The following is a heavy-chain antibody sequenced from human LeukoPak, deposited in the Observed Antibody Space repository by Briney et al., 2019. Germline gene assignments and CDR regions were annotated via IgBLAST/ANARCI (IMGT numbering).Heavy chain of an antibody. CDR3: ARDRPYYYDSSGYYP. Sequence: ASVKVSCKASGYTFTGYYMHWVRQAPGQGLEWMGWINPNSGGTNYAQKFQGRVTMTRDTSISTAYMELSRLRSDDTAVYYCARDRPYYYDSSGYYPWGQGTLVTVSS. V-gene: IGHV1-2*02. CDR2: INPNSGGT. CDR1: GYTFTGYY. J-gene: IGHJ5*02. D-gene: IGHD3-22*01.